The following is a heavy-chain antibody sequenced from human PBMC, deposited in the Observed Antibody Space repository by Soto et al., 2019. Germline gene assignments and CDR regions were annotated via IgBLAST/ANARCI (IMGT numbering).Heavy chain of an antibody. CDR3: AKDGVTMIVVVITTYFDY. J-gene: IGHJ4*02. D-gene: IGHD3-22*01. CDR2: ISGSGGST. V-gene: IGHV3-23*04. CDR1: GFTVSSNY. Sequence: EVQLVESGGGLIQPGGSLRLSCAASGFTVSSNYMSWVRQAPGKGLEWVSVISGSGGSTYYADSVKGRFTISRDNSKNTLYLQMNSLRAEDTAVYYCAKDGVTMIVVVITTYFDYWGQGTLVTVSS.